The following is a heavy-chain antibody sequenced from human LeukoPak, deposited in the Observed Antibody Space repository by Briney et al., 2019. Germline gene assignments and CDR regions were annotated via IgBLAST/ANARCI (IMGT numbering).Heavy chain of an antibody. CDR2: INHSGST. V-gene: IGHV4-34*01. CDR1: GGSFSGYY. CDR3: ARVRFGYDSSGYYSYYYGMDV. J-gene: IGHJ6*02. Sequence: PSETLSLTCAVYGGSFSGYYWSWIRQPPGKGLEWIGEINHSGSTNYNPSLKSRVTISVDTSKNQFSLKLSSVTAADTAVYYCARVRFGYDSSGYYSYYYGMDVWGQGTTVTVSS. D-gene: IGHD3-22*01.